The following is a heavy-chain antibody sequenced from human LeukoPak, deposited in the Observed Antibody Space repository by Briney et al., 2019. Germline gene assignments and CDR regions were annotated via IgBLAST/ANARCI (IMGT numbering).Heavy chain of an antibody. CDR3: AGSAQYSSRSL. J-gene: IGHJ4*02. V-gene: IGHV4-34*01. CDR2: INHSGST. Sequence: PSETLSLTCAVYGGSFSGYYWSWIRQPPGKGLEWIGEINHSGSTNYNPSLKSRVTISVDTSKNQFSLKLSSVTAAGTAVYYCAGSAQYSSRSLWGQGTLVTVSS. D-gene: IGHD6-13*01. CDR1: GGSFSGYY.